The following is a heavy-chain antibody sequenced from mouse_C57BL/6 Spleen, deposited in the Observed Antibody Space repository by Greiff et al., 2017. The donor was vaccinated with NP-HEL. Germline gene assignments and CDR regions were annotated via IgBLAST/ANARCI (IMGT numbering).Heavy chain of an antibody. CDR3: ARGGDSWFAY. Sequence: VKLMESGAELVKPGASVKISCKASGYAFSSYWMNWVKQRPGKGLEWIGQIYPGDGDTNYNGKFKGKATLTADKSSSTAYMQLSSLTSEDSAVYFCARGGDSWFAYWGQGTLVTVSA. CDR1: GYAFSSYW. V-gene: IGHV1-80*01. CDR2: IYPGDGDT. J-gene: IGHJ3*01.